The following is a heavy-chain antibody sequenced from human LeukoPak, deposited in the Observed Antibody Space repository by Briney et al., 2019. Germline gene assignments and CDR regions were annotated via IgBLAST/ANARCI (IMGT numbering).Heavy chain of an antibody. J-gene: IGHJ4*02. CDR3: ASDTVDTALGIDY. V-gene: IGHV3-74*01. CDR1: GFTFSNYW. CDR2: INSDGSST. Sequence: PGGSLRLSCAASGFTFSNYWMHWVRQAPGKGLVWVSRINSDGSSTTYADSVKGRFTISRDNAKNTLYLQMNSLRAEDTAVYYCASDTVDTALGIDYWGQGTLVTVSS. D-gene: IGHD5-18*01.